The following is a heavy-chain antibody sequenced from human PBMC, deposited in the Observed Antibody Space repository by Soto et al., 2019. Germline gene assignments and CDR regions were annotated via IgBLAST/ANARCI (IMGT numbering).Heavy chain of an antibody. Sequence: QVQLVESGGGLVKPGGSLRLSCAASGFTFSDYYMSWIRQAPGKGLEWVSYISSSGSTIYYADSVKGRFTISRDNAKNSLYLQMNSLRAEDTAVYYCARACSSTSCHYYYDGMDVWGQGTTVTVSS. V-gene: IGHV3-11*01. D-gene: IGHD2-2*01. CDR1: GFTFSDYY. CDR2: ISSSGSTI. J-gene: IGHJ6*02. CDR3: ARACSSTSCHYYYDGMDV.